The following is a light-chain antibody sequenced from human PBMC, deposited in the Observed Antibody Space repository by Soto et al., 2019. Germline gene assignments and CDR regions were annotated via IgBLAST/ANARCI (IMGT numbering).Light chain of an antibody. CDR2: LGS. CDR1: QSLLHSDGYNY. J-gene: IGKJ1*01. Sequence: DIVMTQSPLSLPVTPGEPASISCRSSQSLLHSDGYNYLDWYLQKPGQSPQLLIYLGSNRASGVPDMLSASGSGTDFTLKISRVEAGDVGVYYGMQALQMRTFGQGIKVEIK. CDR3: MQALQMRT. V-gene: IGKV2-28*01.